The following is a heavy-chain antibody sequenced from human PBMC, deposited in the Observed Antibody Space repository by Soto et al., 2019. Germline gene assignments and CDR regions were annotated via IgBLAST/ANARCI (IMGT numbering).Heavy chain of an antibody. CDR3: ARGRGPRIFGVVMPNYYGMGV. CDR2: INHSGST. V-gene: IGHV4-34*01. D-gene: IGHD3-3*01. J-gene: IGHJ6*02. Sequence: PSETLSLTCAVYGGSFSGYYWSWIRQPPGKGLEWIGEINHSGSTNYNPSLKSRVTISVDTSKNQFSLKLSSVTAADTAVYYCARGRGPRIFGVVMPNYYGMGVWGQGTTVTVSS. CDR1: GGSFSGYY.